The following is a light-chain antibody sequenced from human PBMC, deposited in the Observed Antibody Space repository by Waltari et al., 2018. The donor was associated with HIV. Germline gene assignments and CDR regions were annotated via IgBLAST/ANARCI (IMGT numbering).Light chain of an antibody. Sequence: DIQMTPAPSSLSGSVGERVTITCQSSPDINNHINWYQQKAGRAPKLLIYDVTNLEIGVPSRFSGSGSWTDFTLTISDLQPEDIATYYCQHYDNFLHTFGQGTKLEIK. CDR3: QHYDNFLHT. CDR2: DVT. V-gene: IGKV1-33*01. CDR1: PDINNH. J-gene: IGKJ2*01.